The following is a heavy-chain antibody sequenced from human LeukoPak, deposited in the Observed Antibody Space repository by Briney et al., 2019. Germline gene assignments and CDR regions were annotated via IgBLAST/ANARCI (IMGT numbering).Heavy chain of an antibody. D-gene: IGHD4-17*01. CDR2: ISSTSSYI. J-gene: IGHJ4*02. CDR3: ARSGLTVTTQLDY. Sequence: GGSLRRSCAASGFTFSSYSMNWVRQAPGKGLEWVSSISSTSSYIYYADSVKGRFSISRDNAKNSLYLQMNSLRAEDSAVYYCARSGLTVTTQLDYWGQGTLVTVSS. V-gene: IGHV3-21*01. CDR1: GFTFSSYS.